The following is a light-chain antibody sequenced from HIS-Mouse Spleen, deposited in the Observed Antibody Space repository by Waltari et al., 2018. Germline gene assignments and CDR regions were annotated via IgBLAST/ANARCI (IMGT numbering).Light chain of an antibody. CDR2: EGS. CDR1: SSDVGSYNL. CDR3: CSYAGSSTFEV. V-gene: IGLV2-23*03. J-gene: IGLJ2*01. Sequence: QSALTQPASVSGSPGQSITISCTGPSSDVGSYNLVSWYQQHPGKAPKLMIYEGSKRPSGVSNRFSGSKSGNTASPTISGLQAEDEADYYCCSYAGSSTFEVFGGGTKLTVL.